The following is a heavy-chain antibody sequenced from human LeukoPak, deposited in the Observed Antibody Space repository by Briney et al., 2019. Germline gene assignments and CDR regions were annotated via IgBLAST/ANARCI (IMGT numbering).Heavy chain of an antibody. J-gene: IGHJ4*02. Sequence: ASVKVSCKASGYTFTSYYMHWVRQAPGQGLEWMGIINPSGGSTSYAQKFQGRVTMTRDTSTSTVYMELSSLRSGDTAVYYCARGGLLWFGELLQLDYWGQGTLVTVSS. CDR1: GYTFTSYY. CDR2: INPSGGST. CDR3: ARGGLLWFGELLQLDY. V-gene: IGHV1-46*01. D-gene: IGHD3-10*01.